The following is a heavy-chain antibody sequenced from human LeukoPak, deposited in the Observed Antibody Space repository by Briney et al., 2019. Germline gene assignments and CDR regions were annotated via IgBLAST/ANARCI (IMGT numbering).Heavy chain of an antibody. Sequence: GGSLRLSCAASGFTFSSYAMYWVRQAPGKGLEYVSAISSDGGSTYYANSVKGGFTIFRDNSKNTLYLQMGSLRAEDMAVYYCARSPYESYYYYMDVWGKGTTVTVSS. CDR1: GFTFSSYA. CDR2: ISSDGGST. CDR3: ARSPYESYYYYMDV. J-gene: IGHJ6*03. D-gene: IGHD2-8*01. V-gene: IGHV3-64*01.